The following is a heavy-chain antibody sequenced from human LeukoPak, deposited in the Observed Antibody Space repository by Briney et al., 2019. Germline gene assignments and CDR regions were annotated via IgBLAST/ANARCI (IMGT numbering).Heavy chain of an antibody. CDR1: GGSISSYY. Sequence: PSETLSLTCTVSGGSISSYYWSWIRQPPGKGLEWIGYIYYSGSTNYNPSLKSRVTISVDTSKNQFSLKLSSVTAADTAVYYCAREKYYYGSGRYYYMDVWGKGTTVTISS. J-gene: IGHJ6*03. CDR3: AREKYYYGSGRYYYMDV. V-gene: IGHV4-59*01. CDR2: IYYSGST. D-gene: IGHD3-10*01.